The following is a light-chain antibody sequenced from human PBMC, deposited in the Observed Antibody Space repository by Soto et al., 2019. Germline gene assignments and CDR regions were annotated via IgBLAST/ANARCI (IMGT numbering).Light chain of an antibody. J-gene: IGLJ1*01. CDR3: AAWDDSLNGYV. V-gene: IGLV1-44*01. Sequence: QPVLTQPPSASGTPGQRVTISCSGSTSNIGGNTVNWYQQFPGTAPKLLMFKNNQRPSGVPDRFSGSKSGTSASLAISGLQSEDEADYYCAAWDDSLNGYVFGIGTKLTVL. CDR1: TSNIGGNT. CDR2: KNN.